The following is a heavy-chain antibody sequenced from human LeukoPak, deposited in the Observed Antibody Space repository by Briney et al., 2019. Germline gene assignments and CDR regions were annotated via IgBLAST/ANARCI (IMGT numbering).Heavy chain of an antibody. CDR3: ARDWEEQGIAAAGTFDI. D-gene: IGHD6-13*01. V-gene: IGHV4-39*02. CDR2: IYYSGST. CDR1: GGSISSSSYY. Sequence: PSETLSLTCTVSGGSISSSSYYWGWIRQPPGKGLEWIGSIYYSGSTYYNPSLKSPVTLSVDTSKNQFSLRLSSVTAADTAVYYCARDWEEQGIAAAGTFDIWGQGTMVTVSS. J-gene: IGHJ3*02.